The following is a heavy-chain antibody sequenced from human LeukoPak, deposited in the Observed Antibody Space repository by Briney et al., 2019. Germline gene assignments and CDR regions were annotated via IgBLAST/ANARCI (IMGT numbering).Heavy chain of an antibody. CDR2: ISSSSSYI. CDR3: AKDFVHRMVYYGLDV. V-gene: IGHV3-21*04. D-gene: IGHD1-14*01. J-gene: IGHJ6*02. CDR1: GFTFSSYS. Sequence: GGSLRLSCAASGFTFSSYSMNWVRQAPGKGLEWVSSISSSSSYIYYADSVKGRFTISRDNSKNSLYLQMNSLRTEDTALYYCAKDFVHRMVYYGLDVWGQGTTVTVSS.